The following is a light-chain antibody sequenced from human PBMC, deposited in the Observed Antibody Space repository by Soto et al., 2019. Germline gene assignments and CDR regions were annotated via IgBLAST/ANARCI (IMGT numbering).Light chain of an antibody. CDR1: SSNIGAGYD. Sequence: QSVLTQPPSVSGAPGQRVTISCTGSSSNIGAGYDVHWYQQLPGTAPKLLIYINSNRPSGVPDRFSGSKSGTSASLAITGLQAEDEAGYYCQSYDSSLSAQGVFGGGTKLTVL. J-gene: IGLJ2*01. V-gene: IGLV1-40*01. CDR2: INS. CDR3: QSYDSSLSAQGV.